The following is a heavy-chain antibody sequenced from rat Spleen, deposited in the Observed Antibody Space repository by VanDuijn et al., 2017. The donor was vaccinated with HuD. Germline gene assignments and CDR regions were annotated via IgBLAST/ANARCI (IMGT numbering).Heavy chain of an antibody. J-gene: IGHJ3*01. CDR2: IIYDGSST. V-gene: IGHV5-17*01. Sequence: EVQLVESGGGLVQPGRSLKLSCAASGFTFSDYAMAWVRQAPKKGLEWVATIIYDGSSTYYRDSVKGRFTISRDNAKSTLYLQMDSLRSEDTATYYCARGDYGYYNWFAYWGQGTLVTVSS. CDR1: GFTFSDYA. D-gene: IGHD1-7*01. CDR3: ARGDYGYYNWFAY.